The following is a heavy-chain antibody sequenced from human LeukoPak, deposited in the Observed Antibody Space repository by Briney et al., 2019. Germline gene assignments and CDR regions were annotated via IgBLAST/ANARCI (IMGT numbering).Heavy chain of an antibody. CDR3: ARRLMTTMNYYYYYYGMDV. CDR1: GGSISNYY. D-gene: IGHD4-11*01. V-gene: IGHV4-59*08. J-gene: IGHJ6*02. Sequence: TSETLSLTCTVSGGSISNYYWSWIRQPPGKGLEWLGCLYYGGSTNYNPSLKSRVTISADTSKNHFSLKLSSVTVADTAVYYCARRLMTTMNYYYYYYGMDVWGQGTTVTVSS. CDR2: LYYGGST.